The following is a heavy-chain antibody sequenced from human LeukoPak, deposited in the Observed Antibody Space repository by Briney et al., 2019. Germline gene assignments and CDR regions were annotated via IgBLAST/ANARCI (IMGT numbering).Heavy chain of an antibody. V-gene: IGHV4-59*04. CDR1: GGSISSYY. J-gene: IGHJ5*01. CDR3: ARVTTGSTTLDS. D-gene: IGHD1-1*01. Sequence: PSETLSLTCTVSGGSISSYYWSWIRQPPGKGLEWIGSVYYSGGTYYNPSLESRLTISVDTSNNRFSLKLKSVTAADTAVFYCARVTTGSTTLDSWGQGILVTVSS. CDR2: VYYSGGT.